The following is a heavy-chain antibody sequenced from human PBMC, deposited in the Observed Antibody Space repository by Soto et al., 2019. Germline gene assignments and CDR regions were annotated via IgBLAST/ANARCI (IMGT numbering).Heavy chain of an antibody. CDR2: TSASGETT. CDR3: AKAPEGYSSSGYDP. J-gene: IGHJ5*02. D-gene: IGHD6-13*01. Sequence: EVQLLESGGGLVQPGGSLRLSCAASGFIFSNYGMSWVRQAPGKGLEWVSGTSASGETTYYADSVRGRFTMSRDNSKNTQYLQMNSLRAEDAAVYYGAKAPEGYSSSGYDPWGQGTLVAVSS. CDR1: GFIFSNYG. V-gene: IGHV3-23*01.